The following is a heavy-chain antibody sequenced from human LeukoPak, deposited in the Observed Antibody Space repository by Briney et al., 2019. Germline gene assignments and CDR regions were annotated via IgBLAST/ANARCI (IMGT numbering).Heavy chain of an antibody. Sequence: PGGSLRLSCAASGFTFSSYAMSWVRQAPGKGLEWVSAISGSGGSTYYADSVKGRFTISRDNSKNTLYLQMNSLRAEDTAVYYCAKVVVVTARRGTYYFDYWGQGTLVTVSS. V-gene: IGHV3-23*01. CDR1: GFTFSSYA. D-gene: IGHD2-21*02. J-gene: IGHJ4*02. CDR2: ISGSGGST. CDR3: AKVVVVTARRGTYYFDY.